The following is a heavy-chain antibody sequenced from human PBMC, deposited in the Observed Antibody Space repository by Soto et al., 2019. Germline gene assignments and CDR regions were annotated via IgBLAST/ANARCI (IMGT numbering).Heavy chain of an antibody. V-gene: IGHV4-39*01. J-gene: IGHJ5*02. CDR1: GGSISSSSYY. Sequence: QLQLQESGPGLVKPSETLSLTCTVSGGSISSSSYYWGWIRQPPGKGLEWIGTIYYSGTTYYNPSLKRPVTKSVDTSKNQFSLKLSSVTAADTAVYYCAIHDFGVVNNWFEPWGQGTLVTVSS. CDR3: AIHDFGVVNNWFEP. D-gene: IGHD3-3*01. CDR2: IYYSGTT.